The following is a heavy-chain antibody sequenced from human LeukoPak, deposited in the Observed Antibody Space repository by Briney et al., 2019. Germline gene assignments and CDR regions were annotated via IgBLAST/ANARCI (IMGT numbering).Heavy chain of an antibody. CDR3: AKDYSGYYYDSSGSFGLFDI. V-gene: IGHV3-9*01. D-gene: IGHD3-22*01. J-gene: IGHJ3*02. CDR2: ISWNSGSI. CDR1: GFTFDDYA. Sequence: GGSLRLSCAASGFTFDDYAMHWVRQAPGKGLEWVSGISWNSGSIGYADSVKGRFTISRDNAKNSLYLQMNSLRAEDTALYYCAKDYSGYYYDSSGSFGLFDIWGQGTMVTVSS.